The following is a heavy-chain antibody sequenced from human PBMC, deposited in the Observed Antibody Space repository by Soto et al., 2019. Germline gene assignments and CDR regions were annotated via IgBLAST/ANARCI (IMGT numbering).Heavy chain of an antibody. J-gene: IGHJ5*02. Sequence: QVQLVESGGGVVQPGRSLRLSCAASGFTFSSYAMHWVRQAPGKGLEWVAVISYDGSNKYYADSVKGRFTISRDNSKNTLYLQMNSLRTEDTAVYYCARFPPMDQHNWFDPWGQGTLVTVSS. CDR2: ISYDGSNK. V-gene: IGHV3-30-3*01. CDR1: GFTFSSYA. CDR3: ARFPPMDQHNWFDP. D-gene: IGHD3-10*01.